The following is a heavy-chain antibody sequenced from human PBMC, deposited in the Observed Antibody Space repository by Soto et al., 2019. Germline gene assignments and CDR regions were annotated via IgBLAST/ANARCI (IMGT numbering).Heavy chain of an antibody. CDR1: GFTFSDHG. Sequence: QVQLVESGGGVVQPGRSLRLSCAASGFTFSDHGMHWVRQAPGKGLEWVTAISYEGSNKYYADSVKDRFTISRDNSKNTVYLHMNSLRVEDSAVYYCAKGWPGYSSGWFAFDIWGQGTMVTVSS. J-gene: IGHJ3*02. CDR3: AKGWPGYSSGWFAFDI. V-gene: IGHV3-30*18. D-gene: IGHD6-13*01. CDR2: ISYEGSNK.